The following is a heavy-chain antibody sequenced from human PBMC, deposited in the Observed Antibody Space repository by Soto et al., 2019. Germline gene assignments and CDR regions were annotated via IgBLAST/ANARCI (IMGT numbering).Heavy chain of an antibody. CDR2: IIPIFGTA. CDR3: ARVRIAAAGTHYYYYGMDV. Sequence: QVQLLQSGAEVKKPGSSVKVSCKASGGTFSSYAISWVRQAPGQGLEWMGGIIPIFGTANYAQKFQGRVTITADESTSTAYMELSSLRSEDTAVYYCARVRIAAAGTHYYYYGMDVWGQGTTVTVSS. J-gene: IGHJ6*02. CDR1: GGTFSSYA. V-gene: IGHV1-69*01. D-gene: IGHD6-13*01.